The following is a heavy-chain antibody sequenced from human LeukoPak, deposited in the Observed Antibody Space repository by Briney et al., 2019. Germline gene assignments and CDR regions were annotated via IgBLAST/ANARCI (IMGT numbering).Heavy chain of an antibody. CDR3: ARGRLFYCSSTSCYRGWFDP. CDR2: IYYSGST. CDR1: GGSISSGGYY. V-gene: IGHV4-31*03. Sequence: SQTLSLTRTVSGGSISSGGYYWSWIRQHPGKGLEWIGYIYYSGSTYYNPSLKSRVTISVDTSKNQFSLKLSSVTAADTAVYYCARGRLFYCSSTSCYRGWFDPWGQGTLVTVSS. J-gene: IGHJ5*02. D-gene: IGHD2-2*01.